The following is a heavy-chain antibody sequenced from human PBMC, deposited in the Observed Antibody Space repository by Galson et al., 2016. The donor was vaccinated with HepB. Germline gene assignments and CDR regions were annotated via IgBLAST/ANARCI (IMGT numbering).Heavy chain of an antibody. CDR3: ARRWSGGSCSLAFDY. CDR2: ISAYNDNT. V-gene: IGHV1-18*01. J-gene: IGHJ4*02. D-gene: IGHD2-15*01. CDR1: GYTFTRYD. Sequence: SVKVSCKASGYTFTRYDISWVRQAPGQGLEWMGWISAYNDNTNYAQKLQGRVTMTTDTSTSTAYMALRSLRSDDTAVYYCARRWSGGSCSLAFDYWGQGTLVTVSS.